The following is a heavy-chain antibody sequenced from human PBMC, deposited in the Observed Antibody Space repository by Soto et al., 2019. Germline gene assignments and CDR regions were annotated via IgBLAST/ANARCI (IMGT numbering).Heavy chain of an antibody. CDR1: GGTFNTYS. D-gene: IGHD6-6*01. Sequence: QVQLVQSGAEVKKRGSSVKVSCKASGGTFNTYSFGWLRQAPGQGLQWMGSIIPFIGAPNYAQNFQDRVTITADESTTTAYMELSGLKSEDTAVYFCARGGDSSSLRAFYSYGFDVWGQGTSVTVSS. CDR3: ARGGDSSSLRAFYSYGFDV. CDR2: IIPFIGAP. J-gene: IGHJ6*02. V-gene: IGHV1-69*18.